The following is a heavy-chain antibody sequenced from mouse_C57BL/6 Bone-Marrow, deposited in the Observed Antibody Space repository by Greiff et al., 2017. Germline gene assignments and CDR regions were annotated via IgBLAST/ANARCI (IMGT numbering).Heavy chain of an antibody. V-gene: IGHV1-83*01. Sequence: VQLQQSGPELVKPGASVKMSCKASGYTFTDYYMHWVKQKPGKGLEWIGEIYPGSGNTYYNEKFKGKATLTADTSSSTAYMQLSSLTSEDSAVYFCARGIYYYGSRYGYYAMDYWGQGTSVTVSS. J-gene: IGHJ4*01. D-gene: IGHD1-1*01. CDR3: RGIYYYGSRYGYYAMDY. CDR1: YTFTDYYM. CDR2: YPGSGNTY.